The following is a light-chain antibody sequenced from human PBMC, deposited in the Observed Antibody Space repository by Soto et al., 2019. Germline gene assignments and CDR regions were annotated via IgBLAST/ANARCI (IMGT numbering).Light chain of an antibody. CDR3: QQGNSESRP. V-gene: IGKV1-5*01. CDR2: DAS. Sequence: DIQITQSPSTLSASLGDRVTITCRASQSIVRWLAWYQQKPGKAPKLLIYDASSLESGVPSRFSGSGSGTEFTHTVGSLQPDDFTSDYCQQGNSESRPFGQGTKV. CDR1: QSIVRW. J-gene: IGKJ1*01.